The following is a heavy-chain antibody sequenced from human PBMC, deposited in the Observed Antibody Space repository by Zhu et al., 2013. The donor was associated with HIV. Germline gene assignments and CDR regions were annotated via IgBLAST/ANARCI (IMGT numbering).Heavy chain of an antibody. V-gene: IGHV1-18*04. CDR2: ISGYNGNT. CDR1: GYTFTNSG. J-gene: IGHJ4*02. D-gene: IGHD5-12*01. Sequence: QVQVVQSGAEVKKPGASVKVSCQASGYTFTNSGISWVRQAPGQGLEWLGSISGYNGNTNYAQTVQGRVTMTTDTSTSTAYMELRSLRSDDTAVYYCARQMGIKSADYWGQGTLVTVSS. CDR3: ARQMGIKSADY.